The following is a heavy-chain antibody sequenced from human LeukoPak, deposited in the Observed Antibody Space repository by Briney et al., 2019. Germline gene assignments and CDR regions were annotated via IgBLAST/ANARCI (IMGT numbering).Heavy chain of an antibody. J-gene: IGHJ4*02. V-gene: IGHV1-3*01. Sequence: ASVKVPCKASGYTFIRNAMHWVRQAPGQRLGWMGWINVGNGKTKYSQKFQGRVTITRDTSASTAYMEVSSLRSEDTAVYYCARDSPLSPYDYWGQGTLVTVSS. CDR3: ARDSPLSPYDY. D-gene: IGHD3-16*02. CDR1: GYTFIRNA. CDR2: INVGNGKT.